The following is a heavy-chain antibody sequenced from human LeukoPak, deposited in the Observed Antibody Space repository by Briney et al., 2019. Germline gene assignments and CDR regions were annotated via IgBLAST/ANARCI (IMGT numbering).Heavy chain of an antibody. CDR1: GGSISSYY. J-gene: IGHJ5*02. Sequence: PSETLSLTCTVSGGSISSYYWSWIRQPPGKGLEWIGYIYYSGSTNYNPSLKSRVTISVDTSKNQFSLKLSSVTAADTAVYYCVCARHYNGYDFRWFDPWGQGTLVTVSS. CDR3: VCARHYNGYDFRWFDP. D-gene: IGHD5-12*01. V-gene: IGHV4-59*08. CDR2: IYYSGST.